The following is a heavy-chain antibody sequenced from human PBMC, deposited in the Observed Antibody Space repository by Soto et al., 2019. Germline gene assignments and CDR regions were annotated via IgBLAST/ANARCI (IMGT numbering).Heavy chain of an antibody. D-gene: IGHD2-15*01. V-gene: IGHV3-23*01. CDR3: ANKRWDVYADNGSRYSHYGMDV. J-gene: IGHJ6*02. Sequence: GGSLRLSCAASGFTFSNYVMSWVRQAPGKGLEWVSSISGGGDKTYYAESVKGRFTISRDNAKNTLYLQMHSLRDEDTARYFCANKRWDVYADNGSRYSHYGMDVWGQGTTVTVSS. CDR1: GFTFSNYV. CDR2: ISGGGDKT.